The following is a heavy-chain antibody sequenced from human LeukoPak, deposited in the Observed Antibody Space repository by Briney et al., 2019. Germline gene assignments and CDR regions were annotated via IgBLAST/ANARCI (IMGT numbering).Heavy chain of an antibody. CDR2: IYYSGST. CDR1: GGSISSSSYY. D-gene: IGHD6-19*01. V-gene: IGHV4-39*07. CDR3: AREFYSGPWNYYHGYIDV. J-gene: IGHJ6*03. Sequence: SETLSLTCTVSGGSISSSSYYWGWIRQPPGKGLEWIGSIYYSGSTYYNPSLKSRVTISVDTSKNQFSLKVSSVTAADTAVYYCAREFYSGPWNYYHGYIDVWGTGTTVTVS.